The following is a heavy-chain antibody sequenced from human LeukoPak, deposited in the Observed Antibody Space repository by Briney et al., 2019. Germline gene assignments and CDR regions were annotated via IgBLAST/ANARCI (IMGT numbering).Heavy chain of an antibody. CDR1: GFTVSSNY. V-gene: IGHV3-15*01. CDR2: IKSKTDGGAT. CDR3: TTRASYYDFWKTDY. J-gene: IGHJ4*02. Sequence: GGSLRLSCAASGFTVSSNYMSWVRQAPGKGLEWVGRIKSKTDGGATDYAAPVKGRFTISRDDSKNTLYLQMNSLKTEDTAVYYCTTRASYYDFWKTDYWGQGTLVTVSS. D-gene: IGHD3-3*01.